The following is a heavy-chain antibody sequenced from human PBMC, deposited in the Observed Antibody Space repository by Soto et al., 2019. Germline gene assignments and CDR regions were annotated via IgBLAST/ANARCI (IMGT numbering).Heavy chain of an antibody. CDR1: GFSLSTRGVG. J-gene: IGHJ4*02. CDR2: IFWDDDK. D-gene: IGHD5-12*01. V-gene: IGHV2-5*02. Sequence: QITLKESGPTLVKPTQTLTLTCSFSGFSLSTRGVGVGWIRQPPGKALEWLALIFWDDDKWYSPSLRSRLTIPGDTSKNPVVLTITHLDPVDTATYYCAHRSRGYAYYFDQWGQGTLVTVSS. CDR3: AHRSRGYAYYFDQ.